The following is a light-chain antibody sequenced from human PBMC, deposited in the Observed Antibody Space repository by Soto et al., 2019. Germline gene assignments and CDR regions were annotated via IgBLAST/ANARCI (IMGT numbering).Light chain of an antibody. J-gene: IGKJ4*01. CDR3: RQYNKWPPLT. CDR1: QSVSGH. Sequence: EIVMTQSPATLSVSPGERVTLSCRASQSVSGHLAWYQQKPGQAPRLIISGASTRATGIPARFSGSGSGTEFTLTISSLQSEDFAIYYCRQYNKWPPLTFGGGTRLDIK. CDR2: GAS. V-gene: IGKV3-15*01.